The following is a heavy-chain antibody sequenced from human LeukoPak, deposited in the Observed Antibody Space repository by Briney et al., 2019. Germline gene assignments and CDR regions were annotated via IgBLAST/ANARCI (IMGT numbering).Heavy chain of an antibody. D-gene: IGHD3-10*01. J-gene: IGHJ6*03. CDR3: ARDKRITMVREYYYYMGV. V-gene: IGHV3-48*04. Sequence: LSGGSLRLSCAASGFTFSSYSMNWVRQAPGKGLEWVSYISSSSSTIYYADSVKGRFTISRDNAKNSLYLQMNSLRAEDTAVCYCARDKRITMVREYYYYMGVWGKGTTVTVSS. CDR1: GFTFSSYS. CDR2: ISSSSSTI.